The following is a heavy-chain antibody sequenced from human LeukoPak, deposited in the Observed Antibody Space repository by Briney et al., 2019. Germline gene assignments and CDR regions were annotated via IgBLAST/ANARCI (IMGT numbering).Heavy chain of an antibody. CDR3: AREYYSISDY. D-gene: IGHD2-21*01. Sequence: ASVKVSCKASGYTFTGYLIHWVRQAPGQGLEWMGWINPNSGGTNYAQKFQGRAPMTRDTSISTAYMELSRLTSDDTAVYYCAREYYSISDYWGQGALATVSS. V-gene: IGHV1-2*02. CDR1: GYTFTGYL. J-gene: IGHJ4*02. CDR2: INPNSGGT.